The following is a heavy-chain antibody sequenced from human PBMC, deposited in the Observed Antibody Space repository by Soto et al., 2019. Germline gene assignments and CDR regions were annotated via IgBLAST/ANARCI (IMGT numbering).Heavy chain of an antibody. CDR3: ARDQGRSITCQLDY. V-gene: IGHV3-30-3*01. CDR2: ISYDGSNT. Sequence: QVQLVESGGGVVQPGRSLRLSCAVSGFTFSTYAMHWVRQAPGKGLEWVAVISYDGSNTYYADSVKGRFTISRDNMLYLQTNSLSAEDTAVYYCARDQGRSITCQLDYWGQGTLVTAS. D-gene: IGHD2-2*01. CDR1: GFTFSTYA. J-gene: IGHJ4*02.